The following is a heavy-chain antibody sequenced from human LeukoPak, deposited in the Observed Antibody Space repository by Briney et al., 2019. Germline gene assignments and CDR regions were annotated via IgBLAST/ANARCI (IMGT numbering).Heavy chain of an antibody. J-gene: IGHJ6*03. CDR1: GGSISSGDYY. CDR3: AREGSSGYYLYYYYMDV. D-gene: IGHD3-22*01. Sequence: PSETLSLTCTVSGGSISSGDYYWSWIRQPPGKGLEWIGYIYYSGSTYYNTSLKSRVTISVDTSKNQFSLKLSSVTAADTAVYYCAREGSSGYYLYYYYMDVWGKGTTVTVSS. V-gene: IGHV4-30-4*08. CDR2: IYYSGST.